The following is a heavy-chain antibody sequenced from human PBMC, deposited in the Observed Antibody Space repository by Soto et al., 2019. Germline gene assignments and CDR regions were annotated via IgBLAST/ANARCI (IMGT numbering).Heavy chain of an antibody. V-gene: IGHV1-69*16. CDR1: GGTFSTYT. Sequence: QVQLVQSGVEVKKPGASVKVSCKASGGTFSTYTINWVRQAPGQGPEWMGGIIPILETPNYAQKFQGRVTITADESTTTAHMELSSLRSEDTAIYYCARERGGSFSSWGQGTLVTVSS. J-gene: IGHJ5*02. CDR2: IIPILETP. D-gene: IGHD1-26*01. CDR3: ARERGGSFSS.